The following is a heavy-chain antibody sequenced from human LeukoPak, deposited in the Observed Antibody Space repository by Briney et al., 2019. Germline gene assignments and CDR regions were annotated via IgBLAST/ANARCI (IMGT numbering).Heavy chain of an antibody. CDR2: XXHSGST. V-gene: IGHV4-34*01. Sequence: SEXXXXTXXVYGGSFSGYYWSWIRQPPGKGLXWXXXXXHSGSTNYNPSLKRRVTISVDTSKNQFSLKLSSVTAADTAVYYCARSREYPPRRWLPYYLDYWGQGTLVTVSS. J-gene: IGHJ4*02. CDR1: GGSFSGYY. D-gene: IGHD5-24*01. CDR3: ARSREYPPRRWLPYYLDY.